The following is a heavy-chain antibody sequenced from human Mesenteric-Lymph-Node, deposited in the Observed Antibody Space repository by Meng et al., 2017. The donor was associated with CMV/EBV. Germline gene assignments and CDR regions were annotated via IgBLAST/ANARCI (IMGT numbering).Heavy chain of an antibody. J-gene: IGHJ4*02. V-gene: IGHV3-30*02. CDR3: AKEGATRDLDY. Sequence: GGSLRLSCAGSGFFTFGNYGMHWVRQAPGKGLEWVAFIRYDSYNKKYVDSVEGRFTISRDNSRKILYLQMNSLRTEDTAIYYCAKEGATRDLDYWGQGTLVTVSS. CDR1: GFFTFGNYG. CDR2: IRYDSYNK. D-gene: IGHD1-26*01.